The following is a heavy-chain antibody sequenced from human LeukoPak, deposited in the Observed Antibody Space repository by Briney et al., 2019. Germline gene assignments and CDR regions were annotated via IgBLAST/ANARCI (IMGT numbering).Heavy chain of an antibody. Sequence: SETLSLTCTVSGGSISSYYWSWIRQPPGKGLEWIGYIYYSGSTDYNPSLKSRVTISVDTSKHQFSLKLSSVTAADTAVYYCARQGYCSGGSCPHSYYSSYMDVWGKGTTVTVSS. CDR3: ARQGYCSGGSCPHSYYSSYMDV. CDR1: GGSISSYY. V-gene: IGHV4-59*08. CDR2: IYYSGST. J-gene: IGHJ6*03. D-gene: IGHD2-15*01.